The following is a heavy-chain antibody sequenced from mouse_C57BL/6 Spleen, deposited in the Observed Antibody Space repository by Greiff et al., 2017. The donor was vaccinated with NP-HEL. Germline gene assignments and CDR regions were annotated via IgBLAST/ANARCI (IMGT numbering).Heavy chain of an antibody. CDR2: IYPGGGYT. J-gene: IGHJ4*01. V-gene: IGHV1-63*01. CDR3: AQLTGEYYAMEY. CDR1: GYTFTNYW. Sequence: QVQLQQSGAELVRPGTSVKMSCKASGYTFTNYWIGWAKQRPGHGLEWIGDIYPGGGYTNYNEKFKGKATLTADKSSSTAYMQFRSLTSEDSAIYYCAQLTGEYYAMEYWGQGNSVTVSS. D-gene: IGHD4-1*01.